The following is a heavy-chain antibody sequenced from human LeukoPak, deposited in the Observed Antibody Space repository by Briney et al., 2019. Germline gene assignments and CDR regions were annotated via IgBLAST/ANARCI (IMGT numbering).Heavy chain of an antibody. V-gene: IGHV1-69*13. Sequence: GASVKVSCKASGGTFSSYAISWVRQAPGQGLEWMGGIIPIFGTANYAQKFQGRVTITADESTSTAYMELSSLRSEDTAVYYCASGRDFTILRRGSTPFDYWGQGTLVTVSS. CDR2: IIPIFGTA. CDR1: GGTFSSYA. J-gene: IGHJ4*02. D-gene: IGHD3-10*01. CDR3: ASGRDFTILRRGSTPFDY.